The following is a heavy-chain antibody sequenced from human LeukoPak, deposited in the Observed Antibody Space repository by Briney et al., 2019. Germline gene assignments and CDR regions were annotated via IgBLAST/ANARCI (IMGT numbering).Heavy chain of an antibody. V-gene: IGHV3-21*01. CDR2: ISSSSSYI. CDR3: VRVSRSSDNSGYRHYDI. J-gene: IGHJ3*02. Sequence: GGSLRLSCAASGLTFSSYSMNWVRQAPGKGLEWVSSISSSSSYIYYAESVKGRFTISRDNARYSLYLQMNSLRAEDKAVYHCVRVSRSSDNSGYRHYDIWGQGTMVTVSS. CDR1: GLTFSSYS. D-gene: IGHD3-22*01.